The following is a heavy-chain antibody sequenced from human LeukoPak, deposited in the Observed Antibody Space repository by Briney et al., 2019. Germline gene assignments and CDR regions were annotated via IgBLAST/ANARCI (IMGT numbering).Heavy chain of an antibody. J-gene: IGHJ6*03. D-gene: IGHD2-2*01. CDR1: GYTFTSYD. V-gene: IGHV1-8*01. CDR3: ARAYCTSTTCYLYYYMDV. Sequence: GASVTVSCKASGYTFTSYDINWVRQAPGQGLEWMGWMNPNSGNTDYAQTFQGRLTITSNTSISTAYMELSSLRSEDTAVYYCARAYCTSTTCYLYYYMDVWGKGTTVTVSS. CDR2: MNPNSGNT.